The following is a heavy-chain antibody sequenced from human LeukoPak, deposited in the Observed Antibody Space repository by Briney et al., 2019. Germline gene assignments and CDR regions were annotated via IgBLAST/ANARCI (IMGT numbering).Heavy chain of an antibody. CDR3: ARKDGDF. CDR2: IYTSGTI. V-gene: IGHV4-4*07. CDR1: GVSISAYF. Sequence: PLETLSPTCTVSGVSISAYFWTWVRQPAGKGLEWIGRIYTSGTINYNPSLESQLTMSLDTSKNQISLRLSSVTAADTGVYYCARKDGDFWGQGTLVTVSS. J-gene: IGHJ4*02.